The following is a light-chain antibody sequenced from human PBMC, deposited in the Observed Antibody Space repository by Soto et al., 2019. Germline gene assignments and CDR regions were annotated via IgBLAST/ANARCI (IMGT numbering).Light chain of an antibody. CDR3: QQYGSSGT. V-gene: IGKV3-20*01. Sequence: ELVLTQSPGTLSLSPGERASLSCRASQSVSSSYLAWYQQKPGQAPRLLIYGASRRATGIPDRFSGSESGTDFTLTISRLEPEDFAVYYCQQYGSSGTFGQGTKVEIK. CDR2: GAS. CDR1: QSVSSSY. J-gene: IGKJ1*01.